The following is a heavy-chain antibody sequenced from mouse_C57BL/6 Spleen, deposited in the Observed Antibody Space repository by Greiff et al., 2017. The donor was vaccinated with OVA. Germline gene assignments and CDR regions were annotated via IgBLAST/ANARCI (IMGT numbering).Heavy chain of an antibody. Sequence: VQLQQSGPELVKPGASVKISCKASGYTFTDYYMNWVKQSHGKSLEWIGDINPNNGGTSYNQKFKGKATLTVDKSSSTAYMELRSLTSEDSAVYYCARSRDYDVRYFDVWGTGTTVTVSS. D-gene: IGHD2-4*01. CDR1: GYTFTDYY. V-gene: IGHV1-26*01. CDR3: ARSRDYDVRYFDV. J-gene: IGHJ1*03. CDR2: INPNNGGT.